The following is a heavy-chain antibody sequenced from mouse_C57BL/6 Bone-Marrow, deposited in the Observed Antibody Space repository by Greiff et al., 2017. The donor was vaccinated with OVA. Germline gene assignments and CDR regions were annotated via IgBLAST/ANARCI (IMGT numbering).Heavy chain of an antibody. J-gene: IGHJ4*01. CDR2: ISSGGSYT. Sequence: EVQRVESGGDLVKPGGSLKLSCAASGFTFSSYGMSWVRQTPAQRLEWVVTISSGGSYTYYPDSVKGRFTITRDNAKNTLYLQMSSLKSEDTAMDYCASPTVGRAMDYWGQGTSVTVSS. V-gene: IGHV5-6*01. CDR3: ASPTVGRAMDY. D-gene: IGHD1-1*01. CDR1: GFTFSSYG.